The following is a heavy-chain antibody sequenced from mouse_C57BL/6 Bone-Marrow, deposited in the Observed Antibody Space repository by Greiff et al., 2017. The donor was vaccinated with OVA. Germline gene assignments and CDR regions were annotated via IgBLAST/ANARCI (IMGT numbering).Heavy chain of an antibody. Sequence: EVKVEESGAELVRPGASVKLSCTASGFNIKDDYMHWVKQRPEQGLEWIGWIDPENGDTEYASKFQGKATITADTSSNTAYLQLSSLTSEDTAVYYCTTLDGYLFAYWGQGTLVTVSA. CDR2: IDPENGDT. CDR3: TTLDGYLFAY. V-gene: IGHV14-4*01. CDR1: GFNIKDDY. D-gene: IGHD2-3*01. J-gene: IGHJ3*01.